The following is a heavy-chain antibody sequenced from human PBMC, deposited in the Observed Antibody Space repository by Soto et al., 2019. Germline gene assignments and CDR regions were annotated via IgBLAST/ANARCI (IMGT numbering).Heavy chain of an antibody. Sequence: SVKVSCKASGGLFSSYSISWVRQVPGQGLEWMGGIIPVFQTAYYTQRFQGRVTITADESTNTAYMELSSLRSEDTAIYYCARGGSGYTWFNEFWGQGTLVTVSS. D-gene: IGHD3-22*01. V-gene: IGHV1-69*13. CDR3: ARGGSGYTWFNEF. CDR2: IIPVFQTA. CDR1: GGLFSSYS. J-gene: IGHJ4*02.